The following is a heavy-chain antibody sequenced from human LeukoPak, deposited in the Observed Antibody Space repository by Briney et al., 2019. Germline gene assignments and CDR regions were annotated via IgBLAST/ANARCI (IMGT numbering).Heavy chain of an antibody. CDR1: GFSLPTRGVA. D-gene: IGHD5-24*01. J-gene: IGHJ4*02. Sequence: SGPTLVKPTQTLTLTCTFSGFSLPTRGVAVGWIRQPPGKALEWLSLIYWDDDKRYSPSLKSRLTITKDTSKNQVVLTMTNMDPVDTAAYYCAHGGREMATMDLFDYWGQGTLVTVSS. CDR2: IYWDDDK. CDR3: AHGGREMATMDLFDY. V-gene: IGHV2-5*02.